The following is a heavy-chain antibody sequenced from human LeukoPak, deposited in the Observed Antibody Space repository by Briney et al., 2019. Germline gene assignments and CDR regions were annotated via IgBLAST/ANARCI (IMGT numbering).Heavy chain of an antibody. CDR1: GYTFTAYY. J-gene: IGHJ4*02. Sequence: EASVKDSCKASGYTFTAYYIHWVRQAPGQGLEWMGWINPNSGGTNYAQKFQGRVTMTRDTSISTAYMELSRLRSNDTAVYFCARRCDTSSYYTYYFDYWGQGTLVTVSS. CDR3: ARRCDTSSYYTYYFDY. D-gene: IGHD3-22*01. V-gene: IGHV1-2*02. CDR2: INPNSGGT.